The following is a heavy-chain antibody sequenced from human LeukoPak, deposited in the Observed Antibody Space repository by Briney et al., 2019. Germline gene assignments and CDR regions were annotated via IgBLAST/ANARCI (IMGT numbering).Heavy chain of an antibody. CDR1: GFTFSSYG. D-gene: IGHD6-13*01. Sequence: GRSLRLSCAASGFTFSSYGMHWVRQAPGKGLEWVAVIWYDGSNKYYADSVKGRFTISRDNSKNTLYLQMNSLRAEDTAVYYCAKGKNFDSSSWYDYWGQGTLVTVSS. CDR3: AKGKNFDSSSWYDY. V-gene: IGHV3-33*06. CDR2: IWYDGSNK. J-gene: IGHJ4*02.